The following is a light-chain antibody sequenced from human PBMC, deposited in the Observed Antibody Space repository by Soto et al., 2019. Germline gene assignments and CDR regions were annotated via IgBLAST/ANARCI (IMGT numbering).Light chain of an antibody. CDR3: CSYAGSYTLVV. CDR1: SSDVGGYNY. Sequence: QSALTQPRSVSGSPGQSVTISCTGTSSDVGGYNYVSWYQQHPGKAPKLMIYDVSKRPSGVPDRFSGSKSGNTASLTISGLQAEDEADYYCCSYAGSYTLVVFGTGTKLTVL. CDR2: DVS. V-gene: IGLV2-11*01. J-gene: IGLJ1*01.